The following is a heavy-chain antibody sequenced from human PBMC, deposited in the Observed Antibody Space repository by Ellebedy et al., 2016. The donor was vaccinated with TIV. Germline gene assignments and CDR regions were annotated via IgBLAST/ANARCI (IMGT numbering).Heavy chain of an antibody. J-gene: IGHJ4*02. Sequence: GESLKISCAASGIKFGFDSMDWVRQAPGKGLEWVASITPSSSYIYYADSVKGRFTISRDNAKNSLYLQMNSLRAEDTALYYCARDAVTGTASPRHFDLWGQGTLVTVSS. CDR1: GIKFGFDS. D-gene: IGHD1-7*01. CDR2: ITPSSSYI. V-gene: IGHV3-21*01. CDR3: ARDAVTGTASPRHFDL.